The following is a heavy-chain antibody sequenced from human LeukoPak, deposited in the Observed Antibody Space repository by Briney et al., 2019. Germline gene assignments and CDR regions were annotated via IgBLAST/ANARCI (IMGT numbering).Heavy chain of an antibody. CDR3: ARGGITYYYDSSGYPWYFYY. J-gene: IGHJ4*02. V-gene: IGHV1-18*01. D-gene: IGHD3-22*01. CDR1: GYTFTSYG. Sequence: ASVKVSCKASGYTFTSYGISWVRQAPGQGLEWMRWISAYNGNTNYAQKLQGRVTMTTDTSTSTAYMELRSLRSDDTAVYYCARGGITYYYDSSGYPWYFYYWGQGTLVTVSS. CDR2: ISAYNGNT.